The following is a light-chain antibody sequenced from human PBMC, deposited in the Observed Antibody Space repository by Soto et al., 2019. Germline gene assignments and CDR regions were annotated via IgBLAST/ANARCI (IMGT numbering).Light chain of an antibody. Sequence: QSVLTQPPSVSGAPGQRVTISCTGSSSNIGAGYDVHWYQQLPGTAPKLLIYGNSNRPSGVPDRFSGSKSGTSASLAITGLQAEDEADYYCQSYASSLSGWVFGGGTKRPVL. CDR1: SSNIGAGYD. V-gene: IGLV1-40*01. CDR2: GNS. J-gene: IGLJ3*02. CDR3: QSYASSLSGWV.